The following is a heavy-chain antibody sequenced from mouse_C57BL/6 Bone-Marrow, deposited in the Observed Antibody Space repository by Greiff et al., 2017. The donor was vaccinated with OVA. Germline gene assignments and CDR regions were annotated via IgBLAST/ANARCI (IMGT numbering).Heavy chain of an antibody. CDR3: ARDRAVVAFDY. CDR2: ISDGGSYT. D-gene: IGHD1-1*01. V-gene: IGHV5-4*01. CDR1: GFTFSSYA. Sequence: EVKVVESGGGLVKPGGSLKLSCAASGFTFSSYAMSWVRQTPEKRLEWVATISDGGSYTYYPDNVKGRFTISRDNAKNNLYLQMSHLKSEDTAMYYCARDRAVVAFDYWGQGTSVTVSS. J-gene: IGHJ4*01.